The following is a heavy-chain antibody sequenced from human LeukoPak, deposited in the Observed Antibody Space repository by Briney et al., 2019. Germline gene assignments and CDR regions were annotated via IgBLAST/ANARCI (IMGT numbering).Heavy chain of an antibody. V-gene: IGHV3-33*08. D-gene: IGHD6-19*01. CDR1: GFTFSSYA. Sequence: PGGSLRLCCAASGFTFSSYAMSWVRQSPGKGLEWVAVIWYDGSNKYYADSVKGRFTISRDDSKNTLYLQMNSLRAEDTAVYYCATDISLAGPGYWGQGTLVTVSS. J-gene: IGHJ4*02. CDR2: IWYDGSNK. CDR3: ATDISLAGPGY.